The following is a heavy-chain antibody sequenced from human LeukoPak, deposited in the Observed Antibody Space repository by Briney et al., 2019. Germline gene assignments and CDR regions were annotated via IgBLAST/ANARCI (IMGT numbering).Heavy chain of an antibody. CDR3: ARSYSGSFLY. J-gene: IGHJ1*01. CDR2: VYHGGNT. CDR1: GGSISSATYY. V-gene: IGHV4-39*07. D-gene: IGHD1-26*01. Sequence: SETLSLTCTVSGGSISSATYYWNWIRQPPGKGLEFIGSVYHGGNTYYKASLKSRVTISLDTSKNQFSLRLSSVTAADTAVYYCARSYSGSFLYWGQGSLVTVSS.